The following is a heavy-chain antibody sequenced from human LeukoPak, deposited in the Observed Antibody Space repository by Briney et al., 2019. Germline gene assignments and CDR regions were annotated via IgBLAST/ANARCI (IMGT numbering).Heavy chain of an antibody. CDR1: GYTFTSYD. D-gene: IGHD3-10*01. J-gene: IGHJ6*03. CDR3: ARGATMVRGDTYYYYYYMDV. Sequence: ASVKVSCKASGYTFTSYDINWVRQATGQGLEWMGWMNPNSGNTGYAQKFQGRVTITRNTSISTAYMELSSLRSEDTAVYYCARGATMVRGDTYYYYYYMDVWGKVTTVTVSS. V-gene: IGHV1-8*03. CDR2: MNPNSGNT.